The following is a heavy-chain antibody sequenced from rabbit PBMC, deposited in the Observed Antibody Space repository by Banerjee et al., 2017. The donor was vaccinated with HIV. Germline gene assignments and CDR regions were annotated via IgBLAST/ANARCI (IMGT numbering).Heavy chain of an antibody. CDR1: GFTISSSYW. CDR2: IYGGSSGST. J-gene: IGHJ4*01. Sequence: QEQLVESGGGLVQPEGSLTLTCKASGFTISSSYWISWVRQAPGKGLEWIACIYGGSSGSTYYASWAKGRFTISKTSSTTVTLQLNSLTAADTATYFCASSATDGGGYGAQYFHLRGPGTLVTVS. D-gene: IGHD1-1*01. CDR3: ASSATDGGGYGAQYFHL. V-gene: IGHV1S45*01.